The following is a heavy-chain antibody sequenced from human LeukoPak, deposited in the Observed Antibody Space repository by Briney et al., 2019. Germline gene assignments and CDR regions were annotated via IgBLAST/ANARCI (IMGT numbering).Heavy chain of an antibody. J-gene: IGHJ4*02. CDR1: GFTFSSSA. Sequence: GGSLRLSCAASGFTFSSSAMSWVRQAPGKGLEWVSAISNNGGYTYYADSVQGRFTISRDNSKSTLCLQMNSPRAEDTAVCYCAKQLGYCSDGSCYFPYWGQGTLVTVSS. V-gene: IGHV3-23*01. CDR2: ISNNGGYT. D-gene: IGHD2-15*01. CDR3: AKQLGYCSDGSCYFPY.